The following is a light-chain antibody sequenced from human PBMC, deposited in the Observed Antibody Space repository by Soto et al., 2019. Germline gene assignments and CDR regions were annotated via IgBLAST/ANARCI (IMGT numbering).Light chain of an antibody. V-gene: IGLV3-21*04. Sequence: SYELTQPPSVSVAPGKTARITCGGNDIGSKSVNWYQQRPGQAPVLVIFYDTVRPSGIPERFSGSNSGNTATLTISRVEAGDEADYYCQVWDSSSDHKLFGGGTKVTVL. CDR3: QVWDSSSDHKL. CDR2: YDT. CDR1: DIGSKS. J-gene: IGLJ2*01.